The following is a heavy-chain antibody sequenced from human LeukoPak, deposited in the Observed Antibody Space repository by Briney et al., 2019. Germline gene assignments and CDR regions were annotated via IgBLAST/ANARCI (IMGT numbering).Heavy chain of an antibody. CDR1: GFTYDDYA. CDR2: ISWNSGSI. V-gene: IGHV3-9*01. CDR3: AKGSGSYIPTFFDY. J-gene: IGHJ4*02. D-gene: IGHD1-26*01. Sequence: PGGSLRLSCAASGFTYDDYAMHWVRQAPGKGLEWVSGISWNSGSIGYADSVKGRFTISRDNAKNSLYLQMNSLRAEDTALYYCAKGSGSYIPTFFDYWGQGTLVTVSS.